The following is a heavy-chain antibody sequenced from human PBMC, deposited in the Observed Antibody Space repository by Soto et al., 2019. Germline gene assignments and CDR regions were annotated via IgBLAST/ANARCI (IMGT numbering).Heavy chain of an antibody. CDR2: MNPNSGNT. CDR3: ARGRRRGYSGYDQDFYYYGMDV. D-gene: IGHD5-12*01. Sequence: ASVKVSCKASGYTFTSYDINCVRQATGQVLEWMGWMNPNSGNTGYAQKFQGRVTMTRNTSISTAYMELSSLRSEDTAVYYCARGRRRGYSGYDQDFYYYGMDVWGQGTTVTVSS. J-gene: IGHJ6*02. V-gene: IGHV1-8*01. CDR1: GYTFTSYD.